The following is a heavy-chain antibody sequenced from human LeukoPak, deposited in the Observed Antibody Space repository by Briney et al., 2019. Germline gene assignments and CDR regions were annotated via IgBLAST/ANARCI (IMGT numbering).Heavy chain of an antibody. Sequence: ASVKVSCKASGYTFTSYDINWVRQATGQGLEWMGWMNPNSGNTGYAQKFQGRVTITRNTSISTAYMELSSLRSEDTAVYYCARGRRSSGWYDFDYWGQGILVTVSS. J-gene: IGHJ4*02. CDR1: GYTFTSYD. CDR2: MNPNSGNT. V-gene: IGHV1-8*03. CDR3: ARGRRSSGWYDFDY. D-gene: IGHD6-19*01.